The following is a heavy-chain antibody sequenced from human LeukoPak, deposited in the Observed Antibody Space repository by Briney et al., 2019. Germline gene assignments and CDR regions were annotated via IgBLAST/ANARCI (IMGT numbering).Heavy chain of an antibody. CDR3: ARGGLSRYYYDTRGYYHAFDI. Sequence: ASVKVSCKASGYTFTSYGISWVRQAPGQGLEWMGGIIPIFGTANYAQKFQGRVTITADESTSTAYMELSSLRSEDTAVYYCARGGLSRYYYDTRGYYHAFDIWGQGTMVTVSS. D-gene: IGHD3-22*01. J-gene: IGHJ3*02. V-gene: IGHV1-69*13. CDR2: IIPIFGTA. CDR1: GYTFTSYG.